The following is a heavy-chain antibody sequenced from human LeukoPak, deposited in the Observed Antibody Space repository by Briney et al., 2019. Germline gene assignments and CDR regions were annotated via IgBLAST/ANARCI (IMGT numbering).Heavy chain of an antibody. D-gene: IGHD6-13*01. J-gene: IGHJ5*02. CDR2: ISAYNGNT. CDR1: GYTFTSYG. Sequence: GESLKISCKASGYTFTSYGISWVRQAPGQGLEWMGWISAYNGNTNYAQKLQGRVTMTTDTSTSTAYMELRSLRSDDTAVYYCAREVIAAAGTNWFDPWGQGTLVTVSS. CDR3: AREVIAAAGTNWFDP. V-gene: IGHV1-18*01.